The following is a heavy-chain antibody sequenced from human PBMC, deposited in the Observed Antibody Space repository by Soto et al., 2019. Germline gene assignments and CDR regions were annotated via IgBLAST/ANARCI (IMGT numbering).Heavy chain of an antibody. Sequence: QVPLVESGGGVVQPGRSLRLSCAASGFTFSSYGMHWVRQAPGKGLEWVAVISYDGSNKYYADSVKGRFIISRDNSKNTLYLQMNSLRAEDTAVYYCAKSYDSSGVDAFDIWGQGTMVTVSS. CDR1: GFTFSSYG. CDR3: AKSYDSSGVDAFDI. D-gene: IGHD3-22*01. J-gene: IGHJ3*02. V-gene: IGHV3-30*18. CDR2: ISYDGSNK.